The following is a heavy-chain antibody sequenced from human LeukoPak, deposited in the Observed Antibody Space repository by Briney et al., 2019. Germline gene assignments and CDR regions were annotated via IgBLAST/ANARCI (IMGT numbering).Heavy chain of an antibody. J-gene: IGHJ4*02. CDR1: GFTFSSYG. V-gene: IGHV3-30*18. CDR3: AKAQDGDYVDY. Sequence: GGSRKLSWAASGFTFSSYGMHWVRQAPSKGLEWVAVISYDGSNKYYADSVKGRFTISRDNSKNTLYLQMNSLRAEDTAVYYCAKAQDGDYVDYWGQGTLVTVSS. D-gene: IGHD4-17*01. CDR2: ISYDGSNK.